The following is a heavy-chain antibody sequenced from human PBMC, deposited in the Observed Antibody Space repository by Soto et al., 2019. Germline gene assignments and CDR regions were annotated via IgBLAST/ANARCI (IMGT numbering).Heavy chain of an antibody. Sequence: KVSCKASGGTFSSYAISWVRQAPGQGLEWMGGIIPIFGTANYAQKFQGRVTITADKSTSTAYMELSSLRSEDTAVYYCARIYDSSGYYPGSPLFDYWGQGTLVTVSS. CDR2: IIPIFGTA. V-gene: IGHV1-69*06. CDR1: GGTFSSYA. J-gene: IGHJ4*02. D-gene: IGHD3-22*01. CDR3: ARIYDSSGYYPGSPLFDY.